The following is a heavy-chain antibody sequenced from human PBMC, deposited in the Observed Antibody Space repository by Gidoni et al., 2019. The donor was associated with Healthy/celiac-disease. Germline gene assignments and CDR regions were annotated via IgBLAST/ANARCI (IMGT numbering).Heavy chain of an antibody. CDR1: GVTFSSYA. J-gene: IGHJ2*01. Sequence: HVQLVQSGADVKKPGYSVRVSCKTSGVTFSSYAISWVRQAPGQGLEWMGGIIPIFGTANSAQKFQGIVTITADDSTSTAYMDLSSLRSEDTAVYYCARDYSSEGGVYFDLWGRGTLVTVSS. V-gene: IGHV1-69*01. CDR3: ARDYSSEGGVYFDL. CDR2: IIPIFGTA. D-gene: IGHD2-21*01.